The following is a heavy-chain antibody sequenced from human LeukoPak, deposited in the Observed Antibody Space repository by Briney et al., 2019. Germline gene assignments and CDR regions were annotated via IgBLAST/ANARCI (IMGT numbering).Heavy chain of an antibody. CDR3: ARDVAGPFDY. V-gene: IGHV3-66*02. Sequence: GGSLRLSCAASGFTVNNKYMTWVRQAPGKGLEWVSLIYNDGRTYYADSVKGRCTISRDNLKNVLYLQMNSLRAEDTAVYYCARDVAGPFDYWGQGTLVTVSS. CDR1: GFTVNNKY. D-gene: IGHD6-13*01. CDR2: IYNDGRT. J-gene: IGHJ4*02.